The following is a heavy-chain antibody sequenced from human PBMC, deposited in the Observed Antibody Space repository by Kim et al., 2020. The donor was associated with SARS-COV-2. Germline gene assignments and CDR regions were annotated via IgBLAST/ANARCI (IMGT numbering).Heavy chain of an antibody. D-gene: IGHD3-9*01. CDR2: IIPIFGTA. CDR1: GGTFSSYA. Sequence: SVKVSCKASGGTFSSYAISWVRQAPGQGLEWMGGIIPIFGTANYAQKFQGRVTITADESTSTAYMELSSLRSEDTAVYYCARPIDILTGYYNLGQAFDIWGQGTMVTVSS. V-gene: IGHV1-69*13. J-gene: IGHJ3*02. CDR3: ARPIDILTGYYNLGQAFDI.